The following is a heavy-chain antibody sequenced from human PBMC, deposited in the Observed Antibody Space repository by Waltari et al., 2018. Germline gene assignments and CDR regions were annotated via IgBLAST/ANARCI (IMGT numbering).Heavy chain of an antibody. D-gene: IGHD3-3*01. Sequence: QVQLVQSGAEVKKPGASVKVSCKASGYTFTSYAMHWVRQAPGQRLEWMGWINAGNGNTKYSQKFQGRVTITRDTSASTAYMELSSLRSEDTAVYYCTRSYTIFGVPEDYWGQGTLVTVSS. CDR2: INAGNGNT. CDR1: GYTFTSYA. CDR3: TRSYTIFGVPEDY. J-gene: IGHJ4*02. V-gene: IGHV1-3*01.